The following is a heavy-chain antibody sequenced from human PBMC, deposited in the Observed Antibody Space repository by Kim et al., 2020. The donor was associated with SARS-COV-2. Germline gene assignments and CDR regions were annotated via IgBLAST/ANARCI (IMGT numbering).Heavy chain of an antibody. Sequence: ASVKVSCKASGYTFTGYYMHWVRQAPGQGLEWMGRINPNSGGTNYAQKFQGRVTMTRDTSISTAYMELSRLRSDDTAVYYCASGKYYYDSSGYYGYWGQGTLVTVSS. CDR2: INPNSGGT. CDR1: GYTFTGYY. V-gene: IGHV1-2*06. D-gene: IGHD3-22*01. J-gene: IGHJ4*02. CDR3: ASGKYYYDSSGYYGY.